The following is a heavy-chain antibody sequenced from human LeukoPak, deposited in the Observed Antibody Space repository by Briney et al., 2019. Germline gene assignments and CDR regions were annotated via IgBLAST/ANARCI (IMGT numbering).Heavy chain of an antibody. J-gene: IGHJ4*02. Sequence: PGGSLRLSCAASGFTVSSNHMIWVRQAPGKGLEWVSVIYPDDTTYYADSVRGRFTISRDNSKNMLSLQMSSLSAEDTAVYYCRGDRGGGYGGQEPLVTVSS. D-gene: IGHD3-16*01. CDR1: GFTVSSNH. CDR2: IYPDDTT. CDR3: RGDRGGGY. V-gene: IGHV3-53*01.